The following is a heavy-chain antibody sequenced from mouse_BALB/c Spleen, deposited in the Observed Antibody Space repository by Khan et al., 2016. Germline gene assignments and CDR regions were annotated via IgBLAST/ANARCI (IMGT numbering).Heavy chain of an antibody. CDR3: ASGSHVGDNYPFPY. CDR2: INTETGEP. Sequence: QIQLVQSGPELKKPGETVKISCKASGYTFTDFSMHWVRQTPGKGLKWMGWINTETGEPTYADDFKGRFAFSLETSANTAYLQLNNLKNEYTATYFCASGSHVGDNYPFPYWGQGTLVTVSA. CDR1: GYTFTDFS. D-gene: IGHD1-3*01. J-gene: IGHJ3*01. V-gene: IGHV9-2-1*01.